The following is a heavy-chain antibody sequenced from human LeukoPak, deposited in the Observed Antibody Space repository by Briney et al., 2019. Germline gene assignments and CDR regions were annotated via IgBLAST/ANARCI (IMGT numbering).Heavy chain of an antibody. J-gene: IGHJ4*02. D-gene: IGHD6-19*01. CDR3: ARFKRAGGWSYFDY. Sequence: PSETLSLTCTVSGGSISIYYWSWIRQPPGKGLEWIGHIYNSGSTNHSPSLKSRVTISVDTSKNQFSLKLSSVTAADTAVYYCARFKRAGGWSYFDYWGQGTLVTVSS. CDR1: GGSISIYY. V-gene: IGHV4-59*01. CDR2: IYNSGST.